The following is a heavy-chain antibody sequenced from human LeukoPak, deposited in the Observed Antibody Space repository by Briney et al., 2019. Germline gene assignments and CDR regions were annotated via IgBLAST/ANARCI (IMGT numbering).Heavy chain of an antibody. Sequence: QSGGSLRLSCAASGFTFSSYAMHWVRQAPGKGLEWVALISYDGSNKYYADSVKGRFTISRDNSKNTLYLQMNSLRTEDTVVYYCAKVGSNWDFDYWGQGTLVTVSS. J-gene: IGHJ4*02. CDR1: GFTFSSYA. CDR3: AKVGSNWDFDY. CDR2: ISYDGSNK. V-gene: IGHV3-30*18. D-gene: IGHD6-13*01.